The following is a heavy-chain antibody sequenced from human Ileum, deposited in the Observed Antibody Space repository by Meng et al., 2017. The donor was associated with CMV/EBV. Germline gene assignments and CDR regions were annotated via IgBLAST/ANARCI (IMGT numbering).Heavy chain of an antibody. J-gene: IGHJ4*02. CDR3: AKDYDYSNPYYFDS. CDR1: GFTFPRYG. CDR2: IRYDGSDK. V-gene: IGHV3-30*02. D-gene: IGHD4-11*01. Sequence: GESLKISCAASGFTFPRYGMHWVRQAPGKGLEWVAFIRYDGSDKYYADSVKGRFTISRDNYKNTLYLQMSGLRAEDRALYYCAKDYDYSNPYYFDSWGQGTLVTVSS.